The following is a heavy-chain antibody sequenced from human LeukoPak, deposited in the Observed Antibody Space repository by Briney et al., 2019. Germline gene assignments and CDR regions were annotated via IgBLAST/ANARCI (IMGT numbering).Heavy chain of an antibody. D-gene: IGHD4-17*01. V-gene: IGHV3-30*02. CDR3: AKGLSDYGKFDP. CDR2: IRYDGSNK. CDR1: GFTFSSYG. Sequence: GGSLRLSCAASGFTFSSYGMHWVRQAPGKGLEWVAFIRYDGSNKYYADSVKGRFTISRDNSKNTLYPQMNSLRAEDTAVYYCAKGLSDYGKFDPWGQGTLVTVSS. J-gene: IGHJ5*02.